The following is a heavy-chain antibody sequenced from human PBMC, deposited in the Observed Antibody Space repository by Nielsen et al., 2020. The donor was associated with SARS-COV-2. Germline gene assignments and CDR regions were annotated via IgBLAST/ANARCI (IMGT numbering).Heavy chain of an antibody. D-gene: IGHD3-22*01. CDR2: ISGSGGST. CDR1: GFTFNSYA. CDR3: LYYYDSSGYPGFFEY. V-gene: IGHV3-23*01. Sequence: GGSQRLSCAASGFTFNSYAMSWVRQAPGKGLEWVSAISGSGGSTYYADSVKGRFTISRDNSKNTLYLQMNSLRAEDTAVYYCLYYYDSSGYPGFFEYWGQGTLVTVSS. J-gene: IGHJ4*02.